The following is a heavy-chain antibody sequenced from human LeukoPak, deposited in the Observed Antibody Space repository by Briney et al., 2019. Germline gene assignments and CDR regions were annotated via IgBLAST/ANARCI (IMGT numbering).Heavy chain of an antibody. V-gene: IGHV3-7*01. J-gene: IGHJ4*02. CDR2: IKPDGSDK. Sequence: GGSLRLSCAASGFSFSSSWMDWVRQAQGKGLEWVANIKPDGSDKSYVDSVKGRFTISRDNAKDSLYLEMDSLRVEDTALYYCSRSLNYWGQGALVTVSS. CDR3: SRSLNY. CDR1: GFSFSSSW.